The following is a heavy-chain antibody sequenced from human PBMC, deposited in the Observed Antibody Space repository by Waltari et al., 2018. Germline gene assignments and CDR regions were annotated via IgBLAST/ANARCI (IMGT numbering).Heavy chain of an antibody. CDR3: ASFTGGDGYNYTDY. V-gene: IGHV3-53*01. Sequence: EVQLVESGGGLIQPGGSLRLSCAASGFTVSRNYMSWVRQAPGKGLEWVSVIYSGGSTYYADSVKGRFTISRDNSKNTLYLQMNSLRAEDTAVYYCASFTGGDGYNYTDYWGQGTLVTVSS. J-gene: IGHJ4*02. CDR2: IYSGGST. D-gene: IGHD5-12*01. CDR1: GFTVSRNY.